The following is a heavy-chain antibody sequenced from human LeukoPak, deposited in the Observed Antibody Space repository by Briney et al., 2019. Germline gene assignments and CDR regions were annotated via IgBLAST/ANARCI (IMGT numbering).Heavy chain of an antibody. D-gene: IGHD3-9*01. J-gene: IGHJ4*02. CDR2: IYYSGST. Sequence: PSQTLSLTCTVSGGSISSYYWSWIRQPPGKGLEWIGYIYYSGSTNYNPSLKSRVTISVDTSKNQFSLKLSSVTAADTAVYYCARDGTYYDILTGYSSGYYFDYWGQGTLVTVSS. CDR3: ARDGTYYDILTGYSSGYYFDY. CDR1: GGSISSYY. V-gene: IGHV4-59*01.